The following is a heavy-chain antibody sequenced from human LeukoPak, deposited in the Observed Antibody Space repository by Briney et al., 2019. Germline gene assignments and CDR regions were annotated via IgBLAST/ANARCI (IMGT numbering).Heavy chain of an antibody. J-gene: IGHJ6*02. D-gene: IGHD6-19*01. Sequence: KPGGSLRLSCAASGFTFSSYSMNWVRQAPGKGLEWVSSISSSSSYIYYADSVKGRFTISRDNAKNSLYLQMNSLRAEDTAVYCCARSAGSGWYRAPYYYYGMDVWGQGTTVTVSS. CDR3: ARSAGSGWYRAPYYYYGMDV. CDR2: ISSSSSYI. CDR1: GFTFSSYS. V-gene: IGHV3-21*01.